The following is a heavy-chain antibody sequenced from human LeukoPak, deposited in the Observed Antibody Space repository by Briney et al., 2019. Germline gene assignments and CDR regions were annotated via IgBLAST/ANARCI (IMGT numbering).Heavy chain of an antibody. CDR3: AREAPAQVNWFDP. J-gene: IGHJ5*02. V-gene: IGHV4-31*03. CDR2: VYYSGST. CDR1: GGSISSGGYY. Sequence: SETLSLTCTVSGGSISSGGYYWSWIRQHPGKGLEWIGYVYYSGSTYCNPSLKSRLTISVDTSKNQFSLKLSSVTAADTAVYYCAREAPAQVNWFDPWGQGTLVTVSS.